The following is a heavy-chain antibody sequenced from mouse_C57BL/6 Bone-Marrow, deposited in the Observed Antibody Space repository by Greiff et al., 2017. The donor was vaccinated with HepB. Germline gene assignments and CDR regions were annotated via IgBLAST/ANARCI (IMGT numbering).Heavy chain of an antibody. J-gene: IGHJ3*01. CDR2: IHPNSGST. CDR3: ARERTTPWFAY. V-gene: IGHV1-64*01. Sequence: VKLQQPGAELVKPGASVKLSCKASGYTFTSYWMHWVKQRPGQGLEWIGMIHPNSGSTNYNEKFKSKATLTVDKSSSTAYMQLSSLTSEDSAVYYCARERTTPWFAYWGQGTLVTVSA. D-gene: IGHD1-1*01. CDR1: GYTFTSYW.